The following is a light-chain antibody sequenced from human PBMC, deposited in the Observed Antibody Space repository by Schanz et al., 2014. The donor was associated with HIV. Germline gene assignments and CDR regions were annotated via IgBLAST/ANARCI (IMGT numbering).Light chain of an antibody. CDR3: QHYDSYSFT. Sequence: EIVLTQSPATLSLSPGERATLSCRASQSVSSYLAWYQQKPGQAPRLLIYDASNRATGIPARFSGSGSGTDFTLTISSLQPDDFATYYCQHYDSYSFTFGQGTKLEIK. J-gene: IGKJ2*01. V-gene: IGKV3-11*01. CDR2: DAS. CDR1: QSVSSY.